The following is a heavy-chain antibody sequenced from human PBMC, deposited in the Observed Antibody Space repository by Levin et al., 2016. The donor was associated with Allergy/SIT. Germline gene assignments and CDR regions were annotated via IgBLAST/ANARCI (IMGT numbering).Heavy chain of an antibody. V-gene: IGHV4-34*01. CDR3: ARDSPLLFGLIRGDYYYAMDV. CDR2: ISHSGST. D-gene: IGHD3/OR15-3a*01. J-gene: IGHJ6*02. CDR1: GGSFSGYY. Sequence: SETLSLTCAVNGGSFSGYYWSWIRQPPGKGLEWIGEISHSGSTNYNPSLKSRVAISVDTSKNHFSLKLSSVTAADTAVYYCARDSPLLFGLIRGDYYYAMDVWGQGTTVTVSS.